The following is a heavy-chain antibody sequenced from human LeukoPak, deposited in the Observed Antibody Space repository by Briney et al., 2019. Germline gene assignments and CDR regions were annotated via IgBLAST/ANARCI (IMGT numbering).Heavy chain of an antibody. CDR1: GGSISSGSYY. V-gene: IGHV4-39*01. CDR3: ARPEGGSLAAAFGY. CDR2: IYYSGST. D-gene: IGHD6-13*01. J-gene: IGHJ4*02. Sequence: SETLSLTCTVSGGSISSGSYYWGWIRQPPGKGLEWIGSIYYSGSTYYNPSLKSRVTISVDTSKNQFSLKLSSVTAADTAVYYCARPEGGSLAAAFGYWGQGTLVTVSS.